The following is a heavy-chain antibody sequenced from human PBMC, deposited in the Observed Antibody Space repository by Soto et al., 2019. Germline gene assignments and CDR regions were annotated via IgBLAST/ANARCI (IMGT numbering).Heavy chain of an antibody. J-gene: IGHJ6*02. Sequence: GRSMRLSRTALWFNFGSLAMSWVSQAQEKGREWVSAISGSGDSTYYADSVKGRFTISRDNSKNTLYLQMNSLRAEDTAVYYCAKVALTTVTTLYYYGMDVWGQGTTVTVSS. CDR2: ISGSGDST. CDR3: AKVALTTVTTLYYYGMDV. V-gene: IGHV3-23*01. CDR1: WFNFGSLA. D-gene: IGHD4-17*01.